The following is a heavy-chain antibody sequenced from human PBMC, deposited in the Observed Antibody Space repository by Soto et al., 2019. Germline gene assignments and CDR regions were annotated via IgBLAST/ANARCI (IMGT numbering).Heavy chain of an antibody. CDR1: GGSISSYY. Sequence: SETLSLTCTVSGGSISSYYWSWIRQPPGKGLEWIGYIYYSGSTNYNPSLKSRVTISVDTSKNQFSLKLSSVTAADTAVYYCARHVVTKVTGTTFPFDYWGQGTLVTVSS. CDR2: IYYSGST. J-gene: IGHJ4*02. D-gene: IGHD1-7*01. V-gene: IGHV4-59*08. CDR3: ARHVVTKVTGTTFPFDY.